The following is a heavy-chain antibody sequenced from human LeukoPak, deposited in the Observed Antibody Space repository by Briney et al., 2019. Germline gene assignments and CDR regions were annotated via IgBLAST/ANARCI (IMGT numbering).Heavy chain of an antibody. CDR3: AKDSKIVGATFRSYHYMDV. D-gene: IGHD1-26*01. V-gene: IGHV3-23*01. CDR1: GFTFSSYW. CDR2: IRGSGDRT. Sequence: GGSLRLSRAASGFTFSSYWMSWVRQAPGKGLEWVSAIRGSGDRTHYADSVKGRFTISRDNSKNTLYLQMNSLRAEDTAVYYCAKDSKIVGATFRSYHYMDVWGKGTAVTVSS. J-gene: IGHJ6*03.